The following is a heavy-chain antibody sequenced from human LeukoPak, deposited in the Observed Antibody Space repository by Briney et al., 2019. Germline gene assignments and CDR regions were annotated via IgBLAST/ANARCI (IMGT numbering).Heavy chain of an antibody. CDR1: DGSINTISDY. D-gene: IGHD3-22*01. CDR2: INHSGST. Sequence: PSETLSLTCSVSDGSINTISDYWGWVRQPPGKGLEWIGEINHSGSTNYNPSLRSRVTISVDTSKNQFSLKLSSVTAADTSVYYCARHYYDSSGYRYYFDYWGQGTLVTVSS. V-gene: IGHV4-39*01. J-gene: IGHJ4*02. CDR3: ARHYYDSSGYRYYFDY.